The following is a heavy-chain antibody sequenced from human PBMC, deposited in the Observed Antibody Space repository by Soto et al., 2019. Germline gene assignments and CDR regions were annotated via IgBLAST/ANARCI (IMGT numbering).Heavy chain of an antibody. D-gene: IGHD6-13*01. CDR2: INHSGSA. V-gene: IGHV4-34*01. CDR1: GRSFSGYY. J-gene: IGHJ4*02. CDR3: ARAQRVAATKPWLYYFDY. Sequence: SETLSLTCAVYGRSFSGYYWSWIRQPPGKGLEWIGEINHSGSANYNPSLKSRVTISVDTSKNQFSLKLSSVTAADTAVYYCARAQRVAATKPWLYYFDYWGQGTPVTVPS.